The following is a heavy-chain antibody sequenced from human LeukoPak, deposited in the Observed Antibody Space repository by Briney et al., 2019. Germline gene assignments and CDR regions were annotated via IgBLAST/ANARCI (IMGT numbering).Heavy chain of an antibody. V-gene: IGHV3-23*01. CDR3: AKDSKPDYYDSSGYPNC. CDR1: GFTFSSYA. D-gene: IGHD3-22*01. Sequence: GGSLRLSCAASGFTFSSYAMSWVRQAPGKGLEWVSAISGSGGSTYYADSVKGRFTISRDNSKNTLYLQMNSLRAEDTAVYYCAKDSKPDYYDSSGYPNCWGQGTLVTVSS. CDR2: ISGSGGST. J-gene: IGHJ4*02.